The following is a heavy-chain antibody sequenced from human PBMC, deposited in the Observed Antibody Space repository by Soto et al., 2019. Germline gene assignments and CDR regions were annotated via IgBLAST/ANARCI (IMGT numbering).Heavy chain of an antibody. CDR3: GSPQSESSNAFDL. J-gene: IGHJ5*02. Sequence: PGGLLRFPFAASGFSFSHYAMNWVRQPPGKGLEWVALISFDGENQYFTDSARGRLPISRDNSTTAVSLEMNDLRLRDTPTYYCGSPQSESSNAFDLWGQGTLVTVSS. V-gene: IGHV3-30*04. CDR2: ISFDGENQ. D-gene: IGHD3-10*01. CDR1: GFSFSHYA.